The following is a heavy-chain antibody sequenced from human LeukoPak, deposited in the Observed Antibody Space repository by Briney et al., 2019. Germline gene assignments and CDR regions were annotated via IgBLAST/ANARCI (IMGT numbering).Heavy chain of an antibody. CDR1: GYTFTGYY. D-gene: IGHD2-21*01. J-gene: IGHJ3*02. CDR2: INSTSGYT. Sequence: ASVKVSCKASGYTFTGYYMHWVRQAPGQGLEWMGWINSTSGYTSSPQKFRGRVTMTRDTSISTAYMELSSLRSDDTAVYYCARTYCGGDCYLNDAFDIWGRGALVTVSS. CDR3: ARTYCGGDCYLNDAFDI. V-gene: IGHV1-2*02.